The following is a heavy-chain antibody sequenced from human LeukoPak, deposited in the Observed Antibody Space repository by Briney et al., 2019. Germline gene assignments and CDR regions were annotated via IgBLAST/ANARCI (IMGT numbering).Heavy chain of an antibody. CDR1: GGSFSGYY. Sequence: KPSETLSLTCAVYGGSFSGYYWSWIRQPPGKGLEWIGEINHSGSTNYNPSLKSRVTISVDTSKNQFSLKLSSATAADTAVYYCARGAAGINAFDIWGQGTMVTVSS. V-gene: IGHV4-34*01. CDR2: INHSGST. J-gene: IGHJ3*02. CDR3: ARGAAGINAFDI. D-gene: IGHD1-1*01.